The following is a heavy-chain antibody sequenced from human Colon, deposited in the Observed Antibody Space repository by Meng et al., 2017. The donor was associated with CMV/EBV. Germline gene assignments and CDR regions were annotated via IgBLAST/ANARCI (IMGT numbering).Heavy chain of an antibody. CDR2: IHPGDSET. J-gene: IGHJ6*02. Sequence: GGSLRLSCQGSGYSFAAYWIGWVRQMPGQGPEWMGIIHPGDSETRYSPSFQGQVTISADKSIRTAYLQWNSLKASDTAIYYCARHSTPPYYNYCGIDVWGQGTTVTVSS. CDR3: ARHSTPPYYNYCGIDV. D-gene: IGHD3-10*01. V-gene: IGHV5-51*01. CDR1: GYSFAAYW.